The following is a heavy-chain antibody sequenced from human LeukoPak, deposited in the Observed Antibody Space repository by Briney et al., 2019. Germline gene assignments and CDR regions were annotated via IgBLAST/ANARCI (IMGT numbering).Heavy chain of an antibody. D-gene: IGHD5-24*01. CDR2: VYYGRST. CDR1: GDSVSTTKTY. V-gene: IGHV4-39*02. Sequence: PSETLSLTCSVSGDSVSTTKTYWGWVRQPPGKGLEWIGTVYYGRSTYYNPSLKSRVRISFDTTKNHFSLTLASVTAADTAVYYCARIAGLGRWLQFTHWGQGILVTVSS. CDR3: ARIAGLGRWLQFTH. J-gene: IGHJ1*01.